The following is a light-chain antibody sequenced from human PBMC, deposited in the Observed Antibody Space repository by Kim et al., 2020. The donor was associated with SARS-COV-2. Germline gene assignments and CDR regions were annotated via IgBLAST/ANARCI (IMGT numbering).Light chain of an antibody. Sequence: ALGQTVWIKSQGDSLRTYVATWYQQKPGQAPIVVIYGKNNRPSGIPDRFSGSSSGNTASLTITGTQAGDEADYYCNSRDSNDNVVFGGGTQLTVL. CDR2: GKN. J-gene: IGLJ2*01. V-gene: IGLV3-19*01. CDR3: NSRDSNDNVV. CDR1: SLRTYV.